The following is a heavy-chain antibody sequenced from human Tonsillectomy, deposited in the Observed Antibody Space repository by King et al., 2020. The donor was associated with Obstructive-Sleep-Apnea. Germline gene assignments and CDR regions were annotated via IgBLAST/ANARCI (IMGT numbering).Heavy chain of an antibody. J-gene: IGHJ2*01. D-gene: IGHD3-22*01. V-gene: IGHV3-9*01. CDR1: GFTFDDYA. Sequence: DVQLVESGGGLVQPGRSLRLSCAASGFTFDDYAMHWVRHAPGKGLEWVSGISWNSGSIGYADSVKGRFTISRDNAKNSLYLQMNSLRAEDTALYYCATSVVITPDWYFDLWGRGTLVTVSS. CDR3: ATSVVITPDWYFDL. CDR2: ISWNSGSI.